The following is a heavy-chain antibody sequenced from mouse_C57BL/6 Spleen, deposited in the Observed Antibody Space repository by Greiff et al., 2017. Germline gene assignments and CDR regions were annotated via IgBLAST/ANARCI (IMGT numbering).Heavy chain of an antibody. J-gene: IGHJ2*01. CDR1: GYTFTSYW. D-gene: IGHD3-2*02. CDR3: ARSSGYGDPYYVDY. V-gene: IGHV1-69*01. CDR2: IDPSDSYT. Sequence: QVQLQQPGAELVMPGASVKLSCKASGYTFTSYWMHWVKQRPGQGLEWIGEIDPSDSYTNYNQKFKGKSTLTVAKSSSTAYMQLSSLTSEDSAVYYCARSSGYGDPYYVDYWGQGTTLTVSS.